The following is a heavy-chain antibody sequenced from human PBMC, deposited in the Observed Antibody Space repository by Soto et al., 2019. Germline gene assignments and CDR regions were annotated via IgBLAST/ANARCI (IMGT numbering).Heavy chain of an antibody. D-gene: IGHD3-22*01. Sequence: PSETLSLTCAVSGGSISSSNWWSWVRQPPGKGLEWIGEIYHSGSTNYNPSLKSRVTISVDKSKNQFSLKLSSVTAADTAVYYCARGPPPIDSSGYCTYFDYWGQGTLVTVSS. CDR1: GGSISSSNW. V-gene: IGHV4-4*02. J-gene: IGHJ4*02. CDR3: ARGPPPIDSSGYCTYFDY. CDR2: IYHSGST.